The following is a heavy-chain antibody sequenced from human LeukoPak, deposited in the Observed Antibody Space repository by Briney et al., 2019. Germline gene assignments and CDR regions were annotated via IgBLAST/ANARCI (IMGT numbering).Heavy chain of an antibody. CDR1: GFTFSSYA. D-gene: IGHD4-23*01. CDR3: AKGHYGGNGLAFDI. J-gene: IGHJ3*02. V-gene: IGHV3-23*01. CDR2: ISGSGGST. Sequence: AGGSLRLSCAASGFTFSSYAMSWVRQAPGKGLEWVSAISGSGGSTYYADSVKGRFTISRDNSKNTLYLQMNSLRAEDTAVYYCAKGHYGGNGLAFDIWGQGTMVTVSP.